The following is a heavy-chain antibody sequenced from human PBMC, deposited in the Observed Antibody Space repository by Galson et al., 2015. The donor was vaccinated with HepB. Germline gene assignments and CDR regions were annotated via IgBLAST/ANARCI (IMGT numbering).Heavy chain of an antibody. CDR3: ARAMYSGSSGWDMDV. CDR2: TYYRSKWYS. CDR1: GDSVSSNSAA. V-gene: IGHV6-1*01. J-gene: IGHJ6*03. D-gene: IGHD1-26*01. Sequence: SAISGDSVSSNSAAWNWIRQSPSRGLEWLGRTYYRSKWYSDYAVSVKSRITINPDTSKNQFSLQLNSVTPEDTAVYYCARAMYSGSSGWDMDVWGKGTTVTVSS.